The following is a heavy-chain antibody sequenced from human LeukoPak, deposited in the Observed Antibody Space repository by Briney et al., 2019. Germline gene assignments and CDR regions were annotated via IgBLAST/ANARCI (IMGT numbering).Heavy chain of an antibody. J-gene: IGHJ6*02. Sequence: GGSLRLSCAGSGFTFSAYWMSWVRQAPGKGLELVANIKQDGSEEYYVDSVKGRFTISRDNAKNSLYLQMNSLRAEDTAVYYCARDNRVQYYDFWSGYYPANGMDVWGQGTTVTVSS. CDR3: ARDNRVQYYDFWSGYYPANGMDV. D-gene: IGHD3-3*01. CDR2: IKQDGSEE. V-gene: IGHV3-7*01. CDR1: GFTFSAYW.